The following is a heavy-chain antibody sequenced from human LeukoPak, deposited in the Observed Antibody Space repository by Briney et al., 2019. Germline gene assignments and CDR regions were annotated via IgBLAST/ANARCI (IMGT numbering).Heavy chain of an antibody. D-gene: IGHD2-2*01. CDR2: IDNTGGSI. CDR1: GFTFSSYQ. Sequence: GGSLRLSCAASGFTFSSYQLNWVRQAPGQGLEWLSYIDNTGGSIHYADSVWGRFTISRDNAEHSLYLQMDSLRAEDTAVYYCVRDATLRPGYVYFDYWGQGILVTVSS. J-gene: IGHJ4*02. CDR3: VRDATLRPGYVYFDY. V-gene: IGHV3-48*03.